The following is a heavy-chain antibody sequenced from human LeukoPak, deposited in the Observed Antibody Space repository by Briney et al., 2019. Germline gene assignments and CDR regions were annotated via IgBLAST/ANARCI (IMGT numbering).Heavy chain of an antibody. CDR2: INSDGSST. CDR1: GFSFSSYW. D-gene: IGHD2-8*01. V-gene: IGHV3-74*01. Sequence: PGGSLRLSCAASGFSFSSYWMHWVRQAPGKGLVWVSCINSDGSSTTYSDSVKGRFTISRDNAKNTLYLQMNSLRGEDAAVYYCAKELMGFDYWGQGTLVTVSS. CDR3: AKELMGFDY. J-gene: IGHJ4*02.